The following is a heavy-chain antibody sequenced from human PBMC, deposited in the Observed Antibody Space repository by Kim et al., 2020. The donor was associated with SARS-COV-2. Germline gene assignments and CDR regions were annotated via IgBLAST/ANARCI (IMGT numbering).Heavy chain of an antibody. D-gene: IGHD6-19*01. CDR2: ISAYNGNT. J-gene: IGHJ5*02. V-gene: IGHV1-18*01. CDR3: ARDSETGYSSQYNWFDP. Sequence: ASVKVSCKASGYTFTSYGISWVRQAPGQGLEWMGWISAYNGNTNYAQKLQGRVTMTTDTSTSTAYMELRSLRSDDTAVYYCARDSETGYSSQYNWFDPWGQGTLVTVSS. CDR1: GYTFTSYG.